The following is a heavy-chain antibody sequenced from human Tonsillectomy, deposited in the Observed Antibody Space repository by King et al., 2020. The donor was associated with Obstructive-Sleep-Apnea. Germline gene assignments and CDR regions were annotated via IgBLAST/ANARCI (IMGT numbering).Heavy chain of an antibody. Sequence: VQLVESGGGLIQPGGSLRLSCAASGFTVSGYWMHWVRQAPGKGLVWVSRINSVGSSTTYADSVKGRFTISRDNAKNTLYLQMNSLRAEDTAVYYCARGGGHYYYYYGLDVWGQGTTVTVSS. CDR3: ARGGGHYYYYYGLDV. CDR2: INSVGSST. D-gene: IGHD3-16*01. J-gene: IGHJ6*02. CDR1: GFTVSGYW. V-gene: IGHV3-74*01.